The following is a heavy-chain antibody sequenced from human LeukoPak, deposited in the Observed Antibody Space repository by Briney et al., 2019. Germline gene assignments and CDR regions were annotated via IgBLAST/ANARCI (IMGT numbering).Heavy chain of an antibody. V-gene: IGHV4-34*01. CDR1: GGSFSGYY. D-gene: IGHD6-13*01. Sequence: PSETLSLTCAVYGGSFSGYYWSWIRQPPGKGLEWIGEINHSGSTNYNPSLKSRVTISVDTSKNQFSLKLSSMTAADTAMYFCARQPWIAAPGGGYYFDYWGQGILVTVSS. CDR2: INHSGST. CDR3: ARQPWIAAPGGGYYFDY. J-gene: IGHJ4*02.